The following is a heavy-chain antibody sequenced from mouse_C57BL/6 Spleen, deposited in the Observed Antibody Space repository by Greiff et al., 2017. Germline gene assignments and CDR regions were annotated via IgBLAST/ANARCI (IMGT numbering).Heavy chain of an antibody. J-gene: IGHJ4*01. D-gene: IGHD2-5*01. CDR2: INPSSGYT. CDR3: ARNYYSNYYYAMDY. Sequence: VNVVESGAELAKPGASVKLSCKASGYTFTSYWMHWVKQRPGQGLEWIGYINPSSGYTKYNQKFKDKATLTADKSSSTAYLQLSSLTYEDSAVYYCARNYYSNYYYAMDYWGQGTSVTVSS. CDR1: GYTFTSYW. V-gene: IGHV1-7*01.